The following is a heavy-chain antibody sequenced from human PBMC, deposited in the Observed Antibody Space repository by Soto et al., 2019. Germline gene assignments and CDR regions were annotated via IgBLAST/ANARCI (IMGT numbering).Heavy chain of an antibody. D-gene: IGHD3-10*01. Sequence: PSETLSLTCTVSGGSISSGGYYWSWIRQHPGKGLEWIGYIYYSGSTYYNPSLKSRVTISVDTSKNQFSLKLSSVTAADTAVYYCARHLHYYRPGSPAFDYWGQGPLVTVS. CDR2: IYYSGST. V-gene: IGHV4-31*03. CDR3: ARHLHYYRPGSPAFDY. CDR1: GGSISSGGYY. J-gene: IGHJ4*02.